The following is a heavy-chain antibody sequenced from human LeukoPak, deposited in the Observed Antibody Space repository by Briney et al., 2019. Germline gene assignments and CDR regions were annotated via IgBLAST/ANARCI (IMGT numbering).Heavy chain of an antibody. J-gene: IGHJ5*02. Sequence: ASVKVSCKASGYTFTGYYMHWVRQAPGQGLEWMGWINPNSGGTNYAQKFQGRVTMTRDTSISTAYMELSRLRSDDTAVYYCARDGKYCSSTSCYGTRDWFDPWGQGTLVTVSS. D-gene: IGHD2-2*01. CDR2: INPNSGGT. V-gene: IGHV1-2*02. CDR1: GYTFTGYY. CDR3: ARDGKYCSSTSCYGTRDWFDP.